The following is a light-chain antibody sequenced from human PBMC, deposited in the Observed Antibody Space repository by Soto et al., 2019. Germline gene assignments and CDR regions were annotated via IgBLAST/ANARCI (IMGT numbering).Light chain of an antibody. CDR1: ISDVGSSNL. V-gene: IGLV2-23*01. CDR2: EGN. CDR3: CSYVGARRYV. J-gene: IGLJ1*01. Sequence: QSVLTQPASVSGSPGQSITISCAGSISDVGSSNLVSWYQQHPGKVPKLIIYEGNRRPSGVSSRFSGSNSGKTASLTISGLQAEDEDDYYCCSYVGARRYVFVIATKVTVL.